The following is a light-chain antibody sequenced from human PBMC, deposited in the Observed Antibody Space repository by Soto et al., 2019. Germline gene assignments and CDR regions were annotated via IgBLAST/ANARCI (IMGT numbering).Light chain of an antibody. CDR1: GSDVGGYNF. J-gene: IGLJ3*02. V-gene: IGLV2-11*01. CDR3: CSYAGRYTLWV. Sequence: QSALTQPRSVSGSPGQSGTISCTGTGSDVGGYNFVSWYQQYPGKAPKLIIYDVSKRPSGVPDRFSGSKSGNTASLTISGLQAEDEADYYCCSYAGRYTLWVFGGGTKVTVL. CDR2: DVS.